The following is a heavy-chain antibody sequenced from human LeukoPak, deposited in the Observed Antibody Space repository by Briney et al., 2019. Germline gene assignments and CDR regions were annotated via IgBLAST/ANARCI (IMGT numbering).Heavy chain of an antibody. CDR1: GFTFSSYS. CDR3: ARLSGPGYYYYYMDV. J-gene: IGHJ6*03. Sequence: GGSLRLSCAASGFTFSSYSMNWVRQAPGKGLEWVSSISSSSSYIYYADSVKGRFTISRDNAKNSLYLQMNSLRAEDTAVYYCARLSGPGYYYYYMDVWGKGTTVTVSS. D-gene: IGHD3-10*01. V-gene: IGHV3-21*01. CDR2: ISSSSSYI.